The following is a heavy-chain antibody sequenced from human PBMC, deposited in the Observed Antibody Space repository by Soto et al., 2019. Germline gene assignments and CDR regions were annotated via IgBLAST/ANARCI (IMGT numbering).Heavy chain of an antibody. CDR1: GFTFSSYA. Sequence: GGSLRLSCAAPGFTFSSYAMSWVRQAPGKGLEWVSAISGSGGSTYYADSVKGRFTISRDNSKNMLFLQMNSLRAEDTAVYYCAKDLKSATFNYYYYMDVWGKGTTVTVSS. CDR2: ISGSGGST. D-gene: IGHD5-12*01. CDR3: AKDLKSATFNYYYYMDV. V-gene: IGHV3-23*01. J-gene: IGHJ6*03.